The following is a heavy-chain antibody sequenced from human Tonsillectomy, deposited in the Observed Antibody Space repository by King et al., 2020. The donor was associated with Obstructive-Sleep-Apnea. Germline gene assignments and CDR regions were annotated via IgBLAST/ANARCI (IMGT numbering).Heavy chain of an antibody. CDR2: IYHSGST. V-gene: IGHV4-4*02. CDR1: GGSISSSNW. D-gene: IGHD2-2*01. J-gene: IGHJ6*02. Sequence: QLQESGPGLVKPSGTLSLTCAVSGGSISSSNWWSWVRQPPGKGLEWIGEIYHSGSTNYNPSLKSRVTISVDKSKNQFSLKLSSVTAADTAVYYCARQFPDDDIVVAQGYYYYGMDVWGQGTTVTVSS. CDR3: ARQFPDDDIVVAQGYYYYGMDV.